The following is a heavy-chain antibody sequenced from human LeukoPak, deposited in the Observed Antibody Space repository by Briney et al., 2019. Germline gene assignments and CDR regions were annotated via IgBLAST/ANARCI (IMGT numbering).Heavy chain of an antibody. CDR1: GGSISSGDYY. J-gene: IGHJ6*04. Sequence: SQTLSLTCTVSGGSISSGDYYWRWIRQPPGKGLEWIGYIYYSGSTYYNPSLKSRVTISVDTSKNQFSLKLSSVTAADTAVYYCARDQDCSSTSCYSTSGMDVWGKGTTVTVSS. CDR3: ARDQDCSSTSCYSTSGMDV. CDR2: IYYSGST. D-gene: IGHD2-2*01. V-gene: IGHV4-30-4*01.